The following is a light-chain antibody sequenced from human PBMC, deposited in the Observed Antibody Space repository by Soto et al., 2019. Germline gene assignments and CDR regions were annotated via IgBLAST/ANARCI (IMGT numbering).Light chain of an antibody. CDR3: AAWDDSLSGVV. CDR2: RNN. CDR1: SSNIGSNY. J-gene: IGLJ2*01. Sequence: QAVVTQPPSASGTPGQRVTISCYGSSSNIGSNYVYWYQQLPGTVPQLLIYRNNERPSGVPDRFSGSKSGTSASLAISGLRSEYAADYYCAAWDDSLSGVVFGGGTKLTVL. V-gene: IGLV1-47*01.